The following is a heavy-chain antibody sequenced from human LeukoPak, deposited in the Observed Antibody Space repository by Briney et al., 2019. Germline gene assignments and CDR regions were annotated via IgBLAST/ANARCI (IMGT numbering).Heavy chain of an antibody. D-gene: IGHD3-10*01. CDR1: GFTLSSYA. Sequence: GGSLRLSCTGSGFTLSSYAVHWVRKAPGKGLEWVAVISYDGSNKYYADSVKGRFTISRDNSKNTLYLQMNSLRAEDTAVYYCAKDRVYYGSGSYYYYGMDVWGQGTTVTVSS. V-gene: IGHV3-30*04. CDR2: ISYDGSNK. CDR3: AKDRVYYGSGSYYYYGMDV. J-gene: IGHJ6*02.